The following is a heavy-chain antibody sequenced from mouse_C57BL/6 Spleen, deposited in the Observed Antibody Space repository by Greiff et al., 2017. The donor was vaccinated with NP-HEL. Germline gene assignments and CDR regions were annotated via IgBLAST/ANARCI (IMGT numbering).Heavy chain of an antibody. J-gene: IGHJ3*01. Sequence: QVHVKQPGAELVKPGASVKMSCKASGYTFTSYWITWVKQRPGQGLEWIGDIYPGSGSTNYNEKFKSKATLTVDTSSSTAYMQLSSLTSEDSAVYYCASYGSRPHWGQGTLVTVSA. CDR3: ASYGSRPH. D-gene: IGHD1-1*01. CDR2: IYPGSGST. CDR1: GYTFTSYW. V-gene: IGHV1-55*01.